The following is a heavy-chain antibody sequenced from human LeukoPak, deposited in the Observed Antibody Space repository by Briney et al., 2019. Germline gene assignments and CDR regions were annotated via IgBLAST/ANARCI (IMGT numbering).Heavy chain of an antibody. J-gene: IGHJ6*02. CDR2: ISSSSSYI. CDR3: GHSNYAPSYYYYGMDV. CDR1: GFTFSSYS. V-gene: IGHV3-21*01. Sequence: GGSLRLSCAASGFTFSSYSMNWVRQAPGKGLEWVSSISSSSSYIYYADSVKGRFTISRDNAKNSLYLQMNSLRAEDTAVYYCGHSNYAPSYYYYGMDVWGQGTTVTVSS. D-gene: IGHD4-11*01.